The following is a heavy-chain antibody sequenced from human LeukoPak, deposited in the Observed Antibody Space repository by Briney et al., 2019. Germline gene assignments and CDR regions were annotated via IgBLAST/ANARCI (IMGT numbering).Heavy chain of an antibody. CDR3: ARRLLRSMTNLDY. D-gene: IGHD4-11*01. Sequence: PSETLSLTCAVYGGSFSGYYWSWIRQPPGKGLEWIGEINHSGSTNYNPSLKSRVTISVDASKNQFSLKLSSVTAADTAVYYCARRLLRSMTNLDYWGQGTLVTVSS. V-gene: IGHV4-34*01. CDR1: GGSFSGYY. J-gene: IGHJ4*02. CDR2: INHSGST.